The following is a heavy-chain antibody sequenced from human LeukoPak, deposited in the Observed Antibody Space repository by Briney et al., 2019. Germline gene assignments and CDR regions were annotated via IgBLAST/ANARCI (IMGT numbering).Heavy chain of an antibody. CDR3: ARVLRYCSGGNCYSGGLGYMDV. CDR2: ISWDGGST. CDR1: GFTFDDYA. D-gene: IGHD2-15*01. J-gene: IGHJ6*03. Sequence: PGGSLRLSCAASGFTFDDYAMHWVRQAPGKGLEWVSLISWDGGSTYYADSVKGRFTISRDNSKNSLYLRMNSLRAEDTAVYYCARVLRYCSGGNCYSGGLGYMDVWGKGTTVTISS. V-gene: IGHV3-43D*03.